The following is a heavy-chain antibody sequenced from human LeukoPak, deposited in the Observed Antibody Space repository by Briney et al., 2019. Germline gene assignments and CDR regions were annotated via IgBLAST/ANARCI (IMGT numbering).Heavy chain of an antibody. D-gene: IGHD5-12*01. Sequence: ASVNVSSKSSGYTFINHAISWLRQAPGQGREGMGWISTYKGDTKYPEKLQGRVTMTTDTSTSTVYMELRSLRSDDTAVYYCAREDLMVATGYGYWGQGTLVTVSS. CDR2: ISTYKGDT. V-gene: IGHV1-18*01. CDR3: AREDLMVATGYGY. J-gene: IGHJ4*02. CDR1: GYTFINHA.